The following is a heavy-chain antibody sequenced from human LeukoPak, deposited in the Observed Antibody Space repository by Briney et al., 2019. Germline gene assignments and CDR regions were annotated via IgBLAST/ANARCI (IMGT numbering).Heavy chain of an antibody. V-gene: IGHV3-11*06. J-gene: IGHJ4*02. D-gene: IGHD4-23*01. CDR3: ARGIRLTSVVEYLF. CDR1: GFTFSDYY. CDR2: ISDSSGYT. Sequence: GGSLRLSCAASGFTFSDYYMSWIRQAPGQGLEWVSYISDSSGYTNYADSVKGRFTISRDNAKNSPYLQMNSLRAEDTAVYYCARGIRLTSVVEYLFWGQGTLVTVSS.